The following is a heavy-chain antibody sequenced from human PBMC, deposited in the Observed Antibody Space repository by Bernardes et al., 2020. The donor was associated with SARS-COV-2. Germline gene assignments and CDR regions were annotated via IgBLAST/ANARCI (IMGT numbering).Heavy chain of an antibody. CDR3: AKASDYDSSGTDY. J-gene: IGHJ4*02. CDR2: ISWNSGSI. CDR1: GFTFSSFS. D-gene: IGHD3-22*01. Sequence: SLRLSCAASGFTFSSFSMNWVRQAPGKGLEWVSGISWNSGSIGYADSVKGRFTISRDNAKNSLYLQMNSLRAEDTALYYCAKASDYDSSGTDYWGQGTLVTVSS. V-gene: IGHV3-9*01.